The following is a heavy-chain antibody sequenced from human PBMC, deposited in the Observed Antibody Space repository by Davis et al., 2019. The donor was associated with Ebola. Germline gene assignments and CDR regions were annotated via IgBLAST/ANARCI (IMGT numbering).Heavy chain of an antibody. CDR1: DFTFNNAW. CDR2: INHSGST. J-gene: IGHJ4*02. CDR3: ARGRSYYYGSGTYWGY. Sequence: ESLKISCAASDFTFNNAWMNWVRQPPGKGLEWIGEINHSGSTNYNPSLKSRVTISVDTSKNQFSLKLSSVTAADTAVYYCARGRSYYYGSGTYWGYWGQGTLVTVSS. D-gene: IGHD3-10*01. V-gene: IGHV4-34*01.